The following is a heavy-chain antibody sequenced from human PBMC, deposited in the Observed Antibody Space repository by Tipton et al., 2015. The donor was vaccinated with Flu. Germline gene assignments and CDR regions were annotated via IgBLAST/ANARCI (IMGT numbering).Heavy chain of an antibody. D-gene: IGHD3-16*02. CDR2: IYTSGST. CDR3: ARDYLLGDLSFFDN. Sequence: TLSLTCTVSGGSISSGSYYWSWIRQPAGKGLEWIGRIYTSGSTNYNPSLKSRVTISVDTSKNQFSLKLSSVSAADTAVYYCARDYLLGDLSFFDNWGQGTLVTVSS. CDR1: GGSISSGSYY. J-gene: IGHJ4*02. V-gene: IGHV4-61*02.